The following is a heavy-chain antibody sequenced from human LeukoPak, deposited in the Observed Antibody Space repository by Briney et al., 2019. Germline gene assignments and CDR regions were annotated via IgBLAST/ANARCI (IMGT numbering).Heavy chain of an antibody. CDR2: MSPNSGDT. CDR3: ARGPPNWGYDY. V-gene: IGHV1-8*01. D-gene: IGHD7-27*01. CDR1: GYTFTIYD. J-gene: IGHJ4*02. Sequence: ASVKVSCKASGYTFTIYDFDWVRQATGQRPEWMGWMSPNSGDTGYAQKFQDRVTMTRNTSISTAYMELSSLRSDDTAVYYCARGPPNWGYDYWGPGTLVTVSS.